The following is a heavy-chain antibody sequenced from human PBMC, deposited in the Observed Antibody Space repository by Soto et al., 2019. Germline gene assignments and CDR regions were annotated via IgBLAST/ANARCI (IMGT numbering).Heavy chain of an antibody. CDR1: GGSFSGYY. CDR3: ARDKITGRFDY. J-gene: IGHJ4*02. Sequence: QVQLQQWGAGLLKPSETLSLTCAVYGGSFSGYYWTWIRQPPGTGLEWIGEINHSGSTNYNPALKXXVTISVGTSKNPFSLTLGSVTAADRAVYYCARDKITGRFDYWGQGTRVTVSS. V-gene: IGHV4-34*01. CDR2: INHSGST. D-gene: IGHD2-8*02.